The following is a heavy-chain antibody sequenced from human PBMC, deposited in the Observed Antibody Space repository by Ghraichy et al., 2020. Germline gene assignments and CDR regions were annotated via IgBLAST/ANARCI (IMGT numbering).Heavy chain of an antibody. D-gene: IGHD1-26*01. J-gene: IGHJ1*01. V-gene: IGHV1-2*02. CDR1: GYTFTGYY. Sequence: ASVKVSCKASGYTFTGYYMHWVRQAPGQGLEWMGWINPNSGGTNYAQKFQGRVTMTRDTSISTAYMELSRLRSDDTAVYYCARVAQNSRRELRAEYFQYWGQGTLVTVSS. CDR3: ARVAQNSRRELRAEYFQY. CDR2: INPNSGGT.